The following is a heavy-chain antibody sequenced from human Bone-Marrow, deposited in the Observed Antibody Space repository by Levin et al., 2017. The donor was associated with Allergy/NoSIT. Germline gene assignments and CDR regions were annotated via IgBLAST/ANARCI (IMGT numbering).Heavy chain of an antibody. CDR3: AYAMDV. CDR2: TFYRSDWYS. Sequence: SQTLSLTCVVSGDTVSSNTASWNWIRQSPSRGLEWLGRTFYRSDWYSDYAVSVKGRITIVGDTSKNQFSLQLRSVTPEDTAVYYCAYAMDVWGQGTTVTVSS. V-gene: IGHV6-1*01. CDR1: GDTVSSNTAS. J-gene: IGHJ6*02.